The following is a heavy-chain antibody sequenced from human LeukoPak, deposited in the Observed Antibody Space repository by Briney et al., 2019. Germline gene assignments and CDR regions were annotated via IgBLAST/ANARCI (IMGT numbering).Heavy chain of an antibody. D-gene: IGHD6-25*01. CDR2: IKYSGNI. J-gene: IGHJ4*02. CDR1: GFTVSSNY. CDR3: ARRLGGSGWIDY. Sequence: GSLRLSCAASGFTVSSNYMSWVRQAPGKGLEWIGNIKYSGNIYTNPSLKSRVTISVDTSKNQLSLKLGSVTAADTAAYFCARRLGGSGWIDYWGQGTLVTVSS. V-gene: IGHV4-39*01.